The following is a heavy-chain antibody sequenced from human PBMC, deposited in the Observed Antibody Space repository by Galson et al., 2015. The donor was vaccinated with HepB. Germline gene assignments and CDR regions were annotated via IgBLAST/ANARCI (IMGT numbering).Heavy chain of an antibody. J-gene: IGHJ4*02. CDR1: GYTFTSYG. CDR3: ARGRDGGYYYGSGSYAGDY. D-gene: IGHD3-10*01. V-gene: IGHV1-18*01. CDR2: ISAYNGNT. Sequence: KVSCKASGYTFTSYGISWVRQAPGQGLEWMGWISAYNGNTNYAQKLQGRVTMTTDTSTSTAYMELRSLRSDDTAVYYCARGRDGGYYYGSGSYAGDYWGQGTLVTVSS.